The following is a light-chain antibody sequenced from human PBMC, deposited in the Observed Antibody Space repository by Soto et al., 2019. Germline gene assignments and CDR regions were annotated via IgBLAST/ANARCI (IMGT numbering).Light chain of an antibody. CDR1: QSISSW. CDR3: QQYHSYYPWT. J-gene: IGKJ1*01. V-gene: IGKV1-5*01. Sequence: DIQMTQSPSTLSASVGDRLTITCRSSQSISSWLAWYQQKPGKPPKLLIYDASSLESEVPSRFSGSGSGTDFSLTITSLQPDDSATYYCQQYHSYYPWTFGQGTKV. CDR2: DAS.